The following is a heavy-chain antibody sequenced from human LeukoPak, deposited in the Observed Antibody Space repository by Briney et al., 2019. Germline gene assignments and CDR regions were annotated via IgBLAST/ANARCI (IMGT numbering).Heavy chain of an antibody. CDR2: INPNTGAT. Sequence: GASVKVSCKASGYTLTGYYLHWVRQAPGQGLEWMGWINPNTGATNSAQKFQGRITMTRDTSISTAYMDLSRLRSDDTAVYYCARDRVGSGWPRPYYFEVWGQGTLVTVSS. J-gene: IGHJ4*02. V-gene: IGHV1-2*02. D-gene: IGHD6-19*01. CDR3: ARDRVGSGWPRPYYFEV. CDR1: GYTLTGYY.